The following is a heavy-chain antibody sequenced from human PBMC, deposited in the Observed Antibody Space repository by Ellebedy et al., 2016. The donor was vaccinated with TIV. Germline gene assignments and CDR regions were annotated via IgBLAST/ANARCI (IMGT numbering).Heavy chain of an antibody. CDR1: DGSISSGGYS. V-gene: IGHV4-30-2*01. CDR3: ARFDYHYYGMDV. CDR2: IYHSGST. Sequence: SETLSLTXAVSDGSISSGGYSWSWIRQPPGKGLEWIGYIYHSGSTYYNPSLKSRVTISVDRSKNQFSLKLSSVTAADTAVYYCARFDYHYYGMDVWGQGTTVTVSS. J-gene: IGHJ6*02. D-gene: IGHD3-9*01.